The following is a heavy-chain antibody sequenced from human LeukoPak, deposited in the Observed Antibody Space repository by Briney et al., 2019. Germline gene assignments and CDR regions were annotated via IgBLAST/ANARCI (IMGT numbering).Heavy chain of an antibody. V-gene: IGHV3-9*01. D-gene: IGHD3-22*01. Sequence: GGSLRLSCAASGFTFDDYAMHWVRQAPGEGLEWVSGISWNSGSIGYADSVKGRFTISRDNAKNSLYLQMNSLRAEDTASYYCAKVITMIVVADAFDIWGQGTMVTVSS. CDR2: ISWNSGSI. CDR1: GFTFDDYA. J-gene: IGHJ3*02. CDR3: AKVITMIVVADAFDI.